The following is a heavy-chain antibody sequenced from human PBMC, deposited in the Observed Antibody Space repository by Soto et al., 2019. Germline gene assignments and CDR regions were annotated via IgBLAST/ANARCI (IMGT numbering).Heavy chain of an antibody. CDR1: EYTFTDNY. CDR3: ARQSCSSTSCFYDY. V-gene: IGHV1-2*02. D-gene: IGHD2-2*01. J-gene: IGHJ4*02. CDR2: LNPNTGAT. Sequence: WASVKVSCKTSEYTFTDNYIYWIRQAPAQGLEWMAWLNPNTGATDYSQKFQGRVTLTSDTSISTAYMELSRLTSDDTAVFYCARQSCSSTSCFYDYWGQGTLVTVSS.